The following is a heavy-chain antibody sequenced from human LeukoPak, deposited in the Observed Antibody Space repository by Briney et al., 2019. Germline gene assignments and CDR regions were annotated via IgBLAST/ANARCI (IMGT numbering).Heavy chain of an antibody. D-gene: IGHD5-12*01. CDR3: ARVNLEWVVATILFRPSYFDY. J-gene: IGHJ4*02. CDR2: IYYSGST. CDR1: GGSISSSSYY. V-gene: IGHV4-39*07. Sequence: RTSETLSLTCTVSGGSISSSSYYWGWIRQPPGKGLEWIGSIYYSGSTYYNPSLKSRVTISVDTSKNQFSLKLSSVTAADTAVYYCARVNLEWVVATILFRPSYFDYWGQGTLVTVSS.